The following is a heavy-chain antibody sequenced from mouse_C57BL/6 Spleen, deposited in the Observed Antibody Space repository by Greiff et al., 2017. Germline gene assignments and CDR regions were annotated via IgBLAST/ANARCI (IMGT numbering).Heavy chain of an antibody. CDR2: ILPGSGST. V-gene: IGHV1-9*01. D-gene: IGHD1-1*01. CDR1: GYTFTGYW. J-gene: IGHJ2*01. CDR3: ARAGISPGRSSFDY. Sequence: VQLQQSGAELMKPGASVKLSCQATGYTFTGYWIEWVKQRPGHGLEWIGEILPGSGSTNYNENFKGKAKFTSATSSNTAYMPLSSLTTEDSTIYYCARAGISPGRSSFDYWGQGTTLTVSS.